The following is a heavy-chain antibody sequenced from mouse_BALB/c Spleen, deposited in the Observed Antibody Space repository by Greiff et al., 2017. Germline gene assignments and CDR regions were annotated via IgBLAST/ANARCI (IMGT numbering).Heavy chain of an antibody. CDR3: TRSGQLGNWFAY. Sequence: VQLVESGAELVKPGASVKLSCKASGYTFSSYYMYWVKQRPGQGLEWIGEINPSNGGTNFNEKFKSKATLTVDKSSSTAYMQLSSLTSEDSAVYYCTRSGQLGNWFAYWGQGTLVTVSA. D-gene: IGHD3-1*01. V-gene: IGHV1S81*02. CDR1: GYTFSSYY. CDR2: INPSNGGT. J-gene: IGHJ3*01.